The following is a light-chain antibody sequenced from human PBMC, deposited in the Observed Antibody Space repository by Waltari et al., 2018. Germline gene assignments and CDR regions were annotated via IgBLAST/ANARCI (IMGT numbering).Light chain of an antibody. CDR3: AAWDDSLIGRV. CDR1: SSNIGTNT. V-gene: IGLV1-44*01. CDR2: ANY. Sequence: QSVLTQPPPTAGTPGQTVTISCSGSSSNIGTNTVTWYQQFPGTAPKVLVFANYHRPSGVPDRFSASKSGTSASLVISGLQSEDEGDYFCAAWDDSLIGRVFGGGTTLTVL. J-gene: IGLJ2*01.